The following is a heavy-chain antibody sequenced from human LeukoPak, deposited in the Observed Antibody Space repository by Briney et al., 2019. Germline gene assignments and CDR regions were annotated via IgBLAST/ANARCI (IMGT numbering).Heavy chain of an antibody. CDR2: IYYCGST. CDR3: ARARGYSYGYGY. V-gene: IGHV4-31*03. D-gene: IGHD5-18*01. Sequence: SETLSLTCTVSGGSISSGGYYWSWLRQHPGKGLEWIGYIYYCGSTYYNRSLKSRVTISLDTSKNQFSLKLSSVTAADTAVYYCARARGYSYGYGYWGQGTLVTVSS. J-gene: IGHJ4*02. CDR1: GGSISSGGYY.